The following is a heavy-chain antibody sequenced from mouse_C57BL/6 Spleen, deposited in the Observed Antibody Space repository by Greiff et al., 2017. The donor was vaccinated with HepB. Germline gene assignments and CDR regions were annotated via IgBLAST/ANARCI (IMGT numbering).Heavy chain of an antibody. D-gene: IGHD2-3*01. Sequence: QVQLKQPGAELVMPGASVKLSCKASGYTFTSYWMHWVKQRPGQGLEWIGEIDPSDSYTNYNQKFKGKSTLTVDKSSSTAYMQLSSLTSEDSAVYYCARSGGYYVLFAYWGQGTLVTVSA. CDR3: ARSGGYYVLFAY. J-gene: IGHJ3*01. V-gene: IGHV1-69*01. CDR2: IDPSDSYT. CDR1: GYTFTSYW.